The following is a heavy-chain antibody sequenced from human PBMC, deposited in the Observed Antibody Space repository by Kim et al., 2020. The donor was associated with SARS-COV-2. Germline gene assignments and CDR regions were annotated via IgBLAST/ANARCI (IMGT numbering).Heavy chain of an antibody. CDR2: INSDGSST. Sequence: GGSLRLSCAASGFSFSNNGMHWVRRAPGKGLGWVSRINSDGSSTTYAYAVPGRGTISRDNANNTLKVQMNILRLEDTAAYYCAKSSDFDAMFVWCQG. V-gene: IGHV3-74*03. CDR3: AKSSDFDAMFV. CDR1: GFSFSNNG. D-gene: IGHD3-9*01. J-gene: IGHJ6*02.